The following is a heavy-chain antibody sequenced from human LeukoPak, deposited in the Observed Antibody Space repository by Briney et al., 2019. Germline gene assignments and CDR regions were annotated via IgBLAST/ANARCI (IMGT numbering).Heavy chain of an antibody. CDR2: IYTSGST. J-gene: IGHJ6*03. D-gene: IGHD1-26*01. CDR1: GGSISSYY. Sequence: PSETLSLTCTVSGGSISSYYWSWIRQPAGKGLEWIGRIYTSGSTNYNPSLKSRVTISVDKSKNQFSLKLSSGTAADTAVYYCARERGSYYYYMDVWGKGTTVTVSS. CDR3: ARERGSYYYYMDV. V-gene: IGHV4-4*07.